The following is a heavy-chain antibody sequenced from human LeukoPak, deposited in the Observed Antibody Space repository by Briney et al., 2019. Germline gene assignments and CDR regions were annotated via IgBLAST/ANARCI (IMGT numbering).Heavy chain of an antibody. Sequence: SETLSLTCTVSGGSISSGGYYWSWNRQHPGKGLEWIGYIYYSGSTYYNPSLKSRVTISVDTSKNQFSLKLSSVTAADTAVYYCARAVYEGGPYDILTGGFTRVRIDPWGQGTLVTVSS. D-gene: IGHD3-9*01. CDR3: ARAVYEGGPYDILTGGFTRVRIDP. V-gene: IGHV4-31*03. J-gene: IGHJ5*02. CDR1: GGSISSGGYY. CDR2: IYYSGST.